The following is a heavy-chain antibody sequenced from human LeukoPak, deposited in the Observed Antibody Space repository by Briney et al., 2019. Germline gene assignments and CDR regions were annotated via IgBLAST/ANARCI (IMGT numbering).Heavy chain of an antibody. CDR3: ARDRCSSGWYSMGYYYYGMDV. D-gene: IGHD6-19*01. CDR1: GFTFSSYA. V-gene: IGHV3-30-3*01. CDR2: ISYDGSNK. J-gene: IGHJ6*02. Sequence: GGSLRLSCAAPGFTFSSYAMHWVRQAPGKGLEWVAVISYDGSNKYYADSVKGRFTISRDNSKNTLYLQMNSLRAEDTAVYYCARDRCSSGWYSMGYYYYGMDVWGQGTTVTVSS.